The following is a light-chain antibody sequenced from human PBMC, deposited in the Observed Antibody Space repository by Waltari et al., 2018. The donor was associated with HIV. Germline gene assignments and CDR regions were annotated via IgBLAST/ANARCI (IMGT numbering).Light chain of an antibody. CDR1: SSDVRGYNY. CDR3: SSHAGSKVV. CDR2: DVI. Sequence: QSALPQPPSASGSPGQSVTLPCTGTSSDVRGYNYVPWHQQPPGKAPKLMIYDVIKRPSGVPDRFSGSKSGNTASLTVSGLQPEDEADYYCSSHAGSKVVFGGGTRLTVL. J-gene: IGLJ2*01. V-gene: IGLV2-8*01.